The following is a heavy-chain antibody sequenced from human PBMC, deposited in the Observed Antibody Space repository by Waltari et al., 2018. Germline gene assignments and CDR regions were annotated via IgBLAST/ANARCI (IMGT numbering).Heavy chain of an antibody. V-gene: IGHV3-7*01. Sequence: XVQLLXXXXGLVQXGXSXXXXCGAXXFXFXXXXXXWXRQAPGXGLEWVASXNXXGSLKYXVDSVKXRXTXSRDSTXNSLYXXXXSLRAEDXXVYHXXXXPPPQXDYWGQGT. CDR2: XNXXGSLK. CDR1: XFXFXXXX. CDR3: XXXPPPQXDY. J-gene: IGHJ4*02.